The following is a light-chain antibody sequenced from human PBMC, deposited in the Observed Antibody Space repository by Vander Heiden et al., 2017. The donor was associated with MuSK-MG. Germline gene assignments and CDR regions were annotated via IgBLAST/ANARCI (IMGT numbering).Light chain of an antibody. Sequence: DIVMTQSPLSLPVTPGEPASFSCRSSQSLLQSTGDNYLNWYLQRPGQSQQLLIYWASNRAYGVPDRLSGSGSGTDFTLNISSVEGEDVGVYYCTQYLQTPAFGQGTQLEIK. CDR1: QSLLQSTGDNY. CDR2: WAS. J-gene: IGKJ5*01. CDR3: TQYLQTPA. V-gene: IGKV2-28*01.